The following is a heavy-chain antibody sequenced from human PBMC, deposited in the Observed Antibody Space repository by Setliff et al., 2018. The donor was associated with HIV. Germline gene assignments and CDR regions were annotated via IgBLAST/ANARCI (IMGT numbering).Heavy chain of an antibody. D-gene: IGHD3-22*01. CDR1: GYSISSGYY. J-gene: IGHJ3*02. CDR2: IYHSGST. V-gene: IGHV4-38-2*01. Sequence: SETLSLTCAVSGYSISSGYYWGWIRQPPGKGLEWIGSIYHSGSTYYNPSLKSRVTISVDTSKNQFSLKLSSVTAADTAVYYCARRSVTYYYDSSGYYDGAFDIWGQGTMVT. CDR3: ARRSVTYYYDSSGYYDGAFDI.